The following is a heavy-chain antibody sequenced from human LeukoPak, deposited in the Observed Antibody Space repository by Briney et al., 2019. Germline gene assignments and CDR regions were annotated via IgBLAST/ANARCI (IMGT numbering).Heavy chain of an antibody. CDR1: GFTFSSYA. CDR3: TRDATYYLRYGYFDY. V-gene: IGHV3-7*01. Sequence: PGGSLRLSCAASGFTFSSYAMSWVRQAPGKGLEWVANIKQDGSEKYYVDSVKGRFTISRDNAKNSVYLQMNSLRAEDTAVYYCTRDATYYLRYGYFDYWGQGTLVTVSS. J-gene: IGHJ4*02. D-gene: IGHD2/OR15-2a*01. CDR2: IKQDGSEK.